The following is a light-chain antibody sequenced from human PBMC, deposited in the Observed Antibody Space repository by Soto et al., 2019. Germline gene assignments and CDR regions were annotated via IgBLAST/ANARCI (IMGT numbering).Light chain of an antibody. CDR3: SSYTSSSPLV. Sequence: QSVLAQPASVSGSPGQSITISCTGATSDVGGYNFVSWYQQHPGIAPKLIICDVSHRPSGVSSRFSGSKSGNTASLTISGLQAEDEADYYCSSYTSSSPLVFGTGTKLTVL. CDR2: DVS. CDR1: TSDVGGYNF. V-gene: IGLV2-14*01. J-gene: IGLJ1*01.